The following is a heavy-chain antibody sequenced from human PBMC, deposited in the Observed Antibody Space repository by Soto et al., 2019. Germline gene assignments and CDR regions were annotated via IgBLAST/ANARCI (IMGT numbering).Heavy chain of an antibody. D-gene: IGHD3-22*01. Sequence: ASVKVSCTAPGYTFTSYYMHWVRQAPGQGLEWMGIINPSGGSTSYAQKFQGRVTMTRDTSTSTVYMELSSLRSEDTAVYYCATLSPLNYYDSSGYNHLDYWGQGTLVTVSS. CDR3: ATLSPLNYYDSSGYNHLDY. J-gene: IGHJ4*02. CDR2: INPSGGST. CDR1: GYTFTSYY. V-gene: IGHV1-46*01.